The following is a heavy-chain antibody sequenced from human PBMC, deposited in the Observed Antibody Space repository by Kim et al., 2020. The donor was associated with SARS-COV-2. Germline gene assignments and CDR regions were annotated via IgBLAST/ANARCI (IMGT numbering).Heavy chain of an antibody. Sequence: SVKVSCKASGGTFSSYAISWVRQAPGQGLEWMGGIIPIFGTANYAQKFQGRVTITADESTSTAYMELSSLRSEDTAVYYCARDEGRIVVVPAARLGYHYYGMGVWVQGTTVTVPP. CDR1: GGTFSSYA. CDR3: ARDEGRIVVVPAARLGYHYYGMGV. V-gene: IGHV1-69*13. CDR2: IIPIFGTA. D-gene: IGHD2-2*01. J-gene: IGHJ6*01.